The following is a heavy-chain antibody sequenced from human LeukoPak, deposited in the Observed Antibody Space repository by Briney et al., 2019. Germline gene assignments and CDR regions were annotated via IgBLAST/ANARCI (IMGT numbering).Heavy chain of an antibody. CDR3: AKDIVVVPAAIKSAFDI. Sequence: PGGSLRLSRAASGFTFSHYAMSWVRQAPGKGLEWVSRVSGRGDKTSYGDSVKGRFTISRDNSKNSLYLQMNSLRAEDTAVYYCAKDIVVVPAAIKSAFDIWGQGTMVTVSS. CDR2: VSGRGDKT. CDR1: GFTFSHYA. D-gene: IGHD2-2*01. J-gene: IGHJ3*02. V-gene: IGHV3-23*01.